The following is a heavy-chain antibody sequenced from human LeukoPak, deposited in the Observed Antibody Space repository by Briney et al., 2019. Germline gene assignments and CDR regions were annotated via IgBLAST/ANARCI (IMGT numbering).Heavy chain of an antibody. V-gene: IGHV1-2*02. D-gene: IGHD3-22*01. CDR2: MNPKSGGT. CDR3: AREGGDYYYYDSSGYSPSYMDV. CDR1: GYTFIGYS. Sequence: ASVKVSCKASGYTFIGYSVHWIRRAPGQGPEWMGWMNPKSGGTDYAQKFQGRVTMTRDTSINTAYMDLSGLTSDDTAVYYCAREGGDYYYYDSSGYSPSYMDVWGKGTTVIVSS. J-gene: IGHJ6*03.